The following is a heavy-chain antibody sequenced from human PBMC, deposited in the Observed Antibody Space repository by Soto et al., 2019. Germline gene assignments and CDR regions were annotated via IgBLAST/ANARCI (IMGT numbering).Heavy chain of an antibody. J-gene: IGHJ3*02. D-gene: IGHD2-15*01. CDR3: ARDCSGGSCYDDAFDI. CDR1: GYTFTSYY. Sequence: GASVKVSCKASGYTFTSYYMHWVRQAPGQGLEWMGIINPSGGSTSYAQKFQGRVTMTRDTSTSTVYMELSSLRSEDTAVYYCARDCSGGSCYDDAFDIWGQGTMVTVSS. CDR2: INPSGGST. V-gene: IGHV1-46*03.